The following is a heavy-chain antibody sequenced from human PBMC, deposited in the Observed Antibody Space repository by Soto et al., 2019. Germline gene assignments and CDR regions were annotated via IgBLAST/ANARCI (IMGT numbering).Heavy chain of an antibody. V-gene: IGHV3-48*03. D-gene: IGHD3-3*01. Sequence: RGGSLRLSCAASGFTSTSYEINWVRPAPGEGLEWVSYISSSGSTIYYADSVKGRFTISRDNAKNSLYLQMNSLRAEDTAVYYCARDRGPTYYDFWSGPRGNYYGMDVWGQGTTVTVSS. CDR2: ISSSGSTI. CDR1: GFTSTSYE. CDR3: ARDRGPTYYDFWSGPRGNYYGMDV. J-gene: IGHJ6*02.